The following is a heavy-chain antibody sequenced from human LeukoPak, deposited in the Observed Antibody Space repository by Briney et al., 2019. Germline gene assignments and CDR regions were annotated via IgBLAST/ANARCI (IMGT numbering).Heavy chain of an antibody. Sequence: PGGSLRLSCAASGFTFSSYAMSWVRQAPGKGLEWVSTIGGGGESTFYADSVKDRFTISRDNSKNTVYLQMNSLRAEDTAVYYCAKVLSGSQDYWGQGTLVTVFS. CDR3: AKVLSGSQDY. V-gene: IGHV3-23*01. J-gene: IGHJ4*02. CDR1: GFTFSSYA. CDR2: IGGGGEST. D-gene: IGHD1-26*01.